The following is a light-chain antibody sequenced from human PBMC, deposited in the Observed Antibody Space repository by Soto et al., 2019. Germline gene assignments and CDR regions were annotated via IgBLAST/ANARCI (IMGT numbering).Light chain of an antibody. CDR1: QSISTW. V-gene: IGKV1-5*01. Sequence: DIQITQCPSTLSGGVGYRVAMTCRSSQSISTWLAWYQQKPGKAPKVLIYDASSLESGVPSRFSGSGSGTEFTLTIISLQTDDSATYYCKQYNSHSCTFGQGTKVDIK. J-gene: IGKJ1*01. CDR3: KQYNSHSCT. CDR2: DAS.